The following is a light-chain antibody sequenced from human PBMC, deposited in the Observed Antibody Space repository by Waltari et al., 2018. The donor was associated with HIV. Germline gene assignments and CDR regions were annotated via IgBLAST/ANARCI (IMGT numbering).Light chain of an antibody. CDR1: TLEHQY. CDR3: QAWDSGTIV. J-gene: IGLJ3*02. Sequence: SYDLTQPPSVSVSSGQTATVTCSGVTLEHQYVSWYQQRSGQSPVLVISQDTKRPPGIPERFFGSTSENTATLTINETQPLDEAHYSCQAWDSGTIVFGGGTSLTVL. CDR2: QDT. V-gene: IGLV3-1*01.